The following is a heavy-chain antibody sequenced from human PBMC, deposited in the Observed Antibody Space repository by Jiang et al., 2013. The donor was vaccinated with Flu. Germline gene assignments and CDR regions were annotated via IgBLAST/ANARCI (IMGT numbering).Heavy chain of an antibody. CDR3: VRGNIDSRLLN. D-gene: IGHD5-12*01. CDR1: GGSFSNYF. J-gene: IGHJ4*02. Sequence: TLSLTCAVYGGSFSNYFCTWIRQPPGKGLEWIGKVTHTGSINYTPSLKSRVTMSVDTSKTQFSLKLNTVTAADTAVYYCVRGNIDSRLLNWGQGTLVTASS. CDR2: VTHTGSI. V-gene: IGHV4-34*01.